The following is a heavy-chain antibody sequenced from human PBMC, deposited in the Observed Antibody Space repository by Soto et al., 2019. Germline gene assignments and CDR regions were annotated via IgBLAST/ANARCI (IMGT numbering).Heavy chain of an antibody. CDR2: IYWDDAK. CDR1: GFSLSTSGVG. D-gene: IGHD3-16*01. V-gene: IGHV2-5*02. J-gene: IGHJ4*02. Sequence: QITLKESGPTLVKPTQTLTLTCTFSGFSLSTSGVGVGWIRQPPGKALEWVALIYWDDAKEYSPSLKSRLTITKDTPKNQVALTMTHMDPVDTATYYFAHKGGGDRILDYWGQGTLVTVSS. CDR3: AHKGGGDRILDY.